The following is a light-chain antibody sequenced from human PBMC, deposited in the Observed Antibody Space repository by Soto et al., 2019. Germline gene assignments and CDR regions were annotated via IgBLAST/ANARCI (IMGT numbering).Light chain of an antibody. Sequence: EIVLKQSPGAQPLPPGASATLSCRSWQSVSNIYLAWYQQNPGPAPGILIYGASNRATDIPDRFSGSGSGIDFTLTISRLEPEDFAVYYCQQYGSSGTFGQGTKVDIK. V-gene: IGKV3-20*01. J-gene: IGKJ1*01. CDR3: QQYGSSGT. CDR1: QSVSNIY. CDR2: GAS.